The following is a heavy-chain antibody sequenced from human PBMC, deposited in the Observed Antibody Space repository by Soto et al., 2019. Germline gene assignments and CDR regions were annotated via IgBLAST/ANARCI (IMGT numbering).Heavy chain of an antibody. Sequence: LSLTCTVSGGSISSNYWSWIRQPPGKGLEWIGYIYYSGSTNYNRSLKSRGTISVDTPKNQFSLKLSSVPAAATAMFFCPRKSFYYDSSGSLYYYGMDVWGQGTTVPVS. CDR1: GGSISSNY. D-gene: IGHD3-22*01. J-gene: IGHJ6*02. CDR3: PRKSFYYDSSGSLYYYGMDV. CDR2: IYYSGST. V-gene: IGHV4-59*12.